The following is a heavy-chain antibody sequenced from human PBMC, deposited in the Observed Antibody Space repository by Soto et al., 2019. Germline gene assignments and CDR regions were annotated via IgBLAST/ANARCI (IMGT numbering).Heavy chain of an antibody. CDR1: GDSMSKYY. CDR2: IWTSGST. Sequence: QVQLQESGPGLVKPSETLSLTCNVSGDSMSKYYWSWFRQPAGKGLEWIGRIWTSGSTNYNPSLKSRVTMSIDTSNKHFSLDLKSVTAADTAVYYCARTVGAAYYFDFWGQGVLVTVSS. D-gene: IGHD3-16*01. V-gene: IGHV4-4*07. CDR3: ARTVGAAYYFDF. J-gene: IGHJ4*02.